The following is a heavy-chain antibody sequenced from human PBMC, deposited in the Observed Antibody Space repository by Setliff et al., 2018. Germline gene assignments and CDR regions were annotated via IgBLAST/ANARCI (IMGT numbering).Heavy chain of an antibody. CDR3: ARRATYYNFWSGYYDY. CDR2: IYYSGST. J-gene: IGHJ4*02. CDR1: GGSISSSSYH. D-gene: IGHD3-3*01. Sequence: NPSETLSLTCTVSGGSISSSSYHWGWIRQPPGKGLEWIGSIYYSGSTYYNPSLKSRVTISVDTSKNQFSLKLSSVTAADTAVYYCARRATYYNFWSGYYDYWGQGTLVTVSS. V-gene: IGHV4-39*07.